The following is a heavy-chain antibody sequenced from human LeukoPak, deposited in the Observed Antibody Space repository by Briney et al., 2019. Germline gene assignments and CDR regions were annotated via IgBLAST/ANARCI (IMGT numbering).Heavy chain of an antibody. CDR2: LNQDGSQK. D-gene: IGHD1-26*01. CDR1: GFTFNDFW. J-gene: IGHJ4*02. V-gene: IGHV3-7*01. Sequence: GGSLRLSCTGSGFTFNDFWMSWVRQAPGRGLEWVASLNQDGSQKDYVDSVKGRFTISRDNAKNSLYLQMNSLRAEDTAVYYCARALNSGSYLDYWGQGTLVTVSS. CDR3: ARALNSGSYLDY.